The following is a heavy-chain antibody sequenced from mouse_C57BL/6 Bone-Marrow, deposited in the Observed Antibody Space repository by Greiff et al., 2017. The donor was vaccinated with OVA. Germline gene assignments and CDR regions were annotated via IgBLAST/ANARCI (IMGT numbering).Heavy chain of an antibody. CDR3: ERLGFDGYSFAY. Sequence: VQLQQSGAELARPGASVKLSCKASSYTFTSYGISWVKQRTGQGLEWIGEIYPSSGNTYYNEKFKGKATLTADKSSSTAYMELRSLTSEDSAVYFGERLGFDGYSFAYWGQGTLVTVSA. J-gene: IGHJ3*01. V-gene: IGHV1-81*01. CDR2: IYPSSGNT. CDR1: SYTFTSYG. D-gene: IGHD2-3*01.